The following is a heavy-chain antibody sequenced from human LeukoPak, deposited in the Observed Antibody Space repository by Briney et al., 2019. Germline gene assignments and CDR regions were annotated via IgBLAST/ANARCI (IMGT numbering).Heavy chain of an antibody. J-gene: IGHJ5*02. D-gene: IGHD6-6*01. Sequence: QPGGSLRLSCAASGFTFSSYGMHWVRQAPGKGLEWVAVIWYDGSNKYYADSVKGRFTISRDNSKNTLYLQMNSLRAEDTAVYYCARDPGPYSSSSGGGFDPWGQGTLVTVSS. CDR2: IWYDGSNK. CDR1: GFTFSSYG. V-gene: IGHV3-33*01. CDR3: ARDPGPYSSSSGGGFDP.